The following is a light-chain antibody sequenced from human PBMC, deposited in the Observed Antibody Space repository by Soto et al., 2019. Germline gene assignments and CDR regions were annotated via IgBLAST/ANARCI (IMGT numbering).Light chain of an antibody. CDR1: QSVSSSY. J-gene: IGKJ1*01. V-gene: IGKV3-20*01. Sequence: EVVLTQSPGTLSLSPGERATLSCRASQSVSSSYLAWYQQKPGQAPRLLIYAASSRATGIPDRFSGSGSGTDFTLTISRLEPEDFAVYYCQHYGSLSWTFGQGTKVDI. CDR3: QHYGSLSWT. CDR2: AAS.